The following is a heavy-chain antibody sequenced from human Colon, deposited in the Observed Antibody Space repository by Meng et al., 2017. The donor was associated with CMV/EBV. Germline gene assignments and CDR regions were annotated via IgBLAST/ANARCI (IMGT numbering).Heavy chain of an antibody. J-gene: IGHJ4*02. V-gene: IGHV1-2*02. Sequence: LVQSCTHIKPPPASVPVSPSTSASPFTAHPFPWLRPSPCPGLSCMVWIYPQDGGTYFAQKFQDRVTLTRDTSITTAYMELSGLTSDDTAIYYCVRESWYFDFWGEGTLVTVSS. CDR2: IYPQDGGT. D-gene: IGHD6-13*01. CDR3: VRESWYFDF. CDR1: ASPFTAHP.